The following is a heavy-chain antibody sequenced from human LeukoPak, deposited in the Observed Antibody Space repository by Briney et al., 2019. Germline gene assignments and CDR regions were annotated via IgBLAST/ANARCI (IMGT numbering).Heavy chain of an antibody. CDR3: ASGPGRYDSSGYYSDY. J-gene: IGHJ4*02. D-gene: IGHD3-22*01. CDR1: GFTFSSYS. CDR2: ISSSSSYI. Sequence: KAGGSLRLSCAASGFTFSSYSMNWVRQAPGKGLEWVSSISSSSSYIYYADSVKGRFTISRDNAKNSLYLQMNSLRAEDTAVYYCASGPGRYDSSGYYSDYWGQGTLVTVSS. V-gene: IGHV3-21*01.